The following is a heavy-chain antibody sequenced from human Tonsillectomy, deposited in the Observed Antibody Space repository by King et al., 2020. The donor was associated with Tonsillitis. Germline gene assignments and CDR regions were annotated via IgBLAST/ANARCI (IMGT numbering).Heavy chain of an antibody. CDR2: ISAYNGNT. CDR3: ARARSYDSTEY. V-gene: IGHV1-18*01. J-gene: IGHJ4*02. CDR1: GYTFTNYG. Sequence: VQLVESGAEVKKPGASVKVSCKASGYTFTNYGISWVRQAPGQGLEWMGWISAYNGNTNSKYAQKLQGRVTMTTDTSTSTAYMELRSLRSDDTAVYYCARARSYDSTEYWGQGTLVTVSS. D-gene: IGHD3-22*01.